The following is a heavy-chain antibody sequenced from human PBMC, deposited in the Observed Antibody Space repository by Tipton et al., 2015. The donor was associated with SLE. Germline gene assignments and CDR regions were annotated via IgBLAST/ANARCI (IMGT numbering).Heavy chain of an antibody. CDR1: GFTFSTYW. D-gene: IGHD3-9*01. V-gene: IGHV3-74*01. Sequence: SLRLSCAASGFTFSTYWMHWVRQAPGKGLVWVSRINSDGSSTSYADSVKGRFTISRDNAKNTLYLQMNSLRAEDTAVDYCARIEGSLKYYYYYYMDVWRKCTTVTLSS. CDR2: INSDGSST. CDR3: ARIEGSLKYYYYYYMDV. J-gene: IGHJ6*03.